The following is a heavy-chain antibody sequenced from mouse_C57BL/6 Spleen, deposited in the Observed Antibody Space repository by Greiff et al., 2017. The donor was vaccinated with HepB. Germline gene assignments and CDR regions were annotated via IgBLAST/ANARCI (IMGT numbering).Heavy chain of an antibody. CDR1: GYTFTSYW. V-gene: IGHV1-5*01. CDR3: TRKSNYDYAMDY. J-gene: IGHJ4*01. CDR2: IYPGNSDT. Sequence: VQLKQSGTVLARPGASVKMSCKTSGYTFTSYWMHWVKQRPGQGLEWIGAIYPGNSDTSYNQKFKGKVKLTAVTSASTAYMELSSLTNEDSAVYYCTRKSNYDYAMDYWGQGTSVTVSS. D-gene: IGHD2-5*01.